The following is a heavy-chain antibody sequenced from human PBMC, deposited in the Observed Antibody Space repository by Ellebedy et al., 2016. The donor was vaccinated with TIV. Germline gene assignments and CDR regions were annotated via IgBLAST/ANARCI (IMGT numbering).Heavy chain of an antibody. CDR2: IYDNEST. Sequence: SETLSLTCSVSGGSIGGYFWSWIRRPPGKGLEWIGYIYDNESTNYNPSLKSRVTMSVDPSRNQLSLKLSSVTAADTAVYYCSRRGLLVPALWGQGTLVTVSP. CDR1: GGSIGGYF. J-gene: IGHJ4*02. CDR3: SRRGLLVPAL. V-gene: IGHV4-59*08. D-gene: IGHD2-2*01.